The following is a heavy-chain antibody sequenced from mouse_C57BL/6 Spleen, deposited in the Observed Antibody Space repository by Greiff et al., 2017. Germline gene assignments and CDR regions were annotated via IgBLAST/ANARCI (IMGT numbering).Heavy chain of an antibody. V-gene: IGHV1-59*01. CDR2: IDPSDSYT. CDR1: GYTFTSYW. CDR3: ARYRYYGSSKGFEY. Sequence: QVQLQQPGAELVRPGTSVKLSCKASGYTFTSYWMHWVKQRPGQGLEWIGVIDPSDSYTNYNQKFKGKATLTVDTSSSTACVQHSRLTAEDSAVYYCARYRYYGSSKGFEYWGQGTTLTVSS. J-gene: IGHJ2*01. D-gene: IGHD1-1*01.